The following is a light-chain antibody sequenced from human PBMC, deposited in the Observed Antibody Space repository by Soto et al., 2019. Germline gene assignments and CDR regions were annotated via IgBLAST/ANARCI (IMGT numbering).Light chain of an antibody. Sequence: QSALTQPRSVSGSPGQSITISCTGTSSDVGGYNSVSWYQQHPGKAPKLMIHDVSKRPSGVPDRFSGSKSGNTASLTISGLQAEDEADYYCCSYAGRSNLFGGGTKLTVL. CDR2: DVS. J-gene: IGLJ2*01. CDR3: CSYAGRSNL. CDR1: SSDVGGYNS. V-gene: IGLV2-11*01.